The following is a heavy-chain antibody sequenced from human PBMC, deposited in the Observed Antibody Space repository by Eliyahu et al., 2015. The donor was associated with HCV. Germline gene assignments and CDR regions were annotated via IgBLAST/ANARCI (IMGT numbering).Heavy chain of an antibody. CDR2: IYYSGST. D-gene: IGHD1-26*01. CDR1: SISSSSYY. Sequence: SISSSSYYWGWIRQPPGKGLEWIGSIYYSGSTYYNPSLKSRVTISVDTSKNQFSLKLSSVTAADTAVYYCARAPGSLYWYFDLWGRGTLVTVSS. J-gene: IGHJ2*01. CDR3: ARAPGSLYWYFDL. V-gene: IGHV4-39*01.